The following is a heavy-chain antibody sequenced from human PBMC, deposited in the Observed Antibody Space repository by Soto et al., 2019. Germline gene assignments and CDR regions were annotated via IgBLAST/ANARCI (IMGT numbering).Heavy chain of an antibody. J-gene: IGHJ3*02. CDR1: GFTFSSYA. CDR3: AREILVYDASDI. CDR2: ISYDGSNK. V-gene: IGHV3-30-3*01. Sequence: QVQLVESGGGVVQPGRSLRLSCAASGFTFSSYAMHWVRQAPGKGLEWVAVISYDGSNKYYADSVKGRFTISRDNSKNTLYLQMNSLRAEDTAVYYCAREILVYDASDIWGQGTMVTVSS. D-gene: IGHD2-8*02.